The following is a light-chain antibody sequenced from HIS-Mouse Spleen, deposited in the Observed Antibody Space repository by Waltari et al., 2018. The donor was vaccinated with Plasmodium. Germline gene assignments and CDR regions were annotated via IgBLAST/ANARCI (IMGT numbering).Light chain of an antibody. V-gene: IGLV2-11*01. CDR1: SSDFCGSNY. J-gene: IGLJ2*01. CDR2: DVS. Sequence: QSALTQPRSVSGSPGQPVTISCTGTSSDFCGSNYVSWYQQHPGKAPKLMIYDVSKRPSGVPDRFSGSKSGNTASLTISGLQAEDEADYYCCSYAGSYTLVFGGGTKLTVL. CDR3: CSYAGSYTLV.